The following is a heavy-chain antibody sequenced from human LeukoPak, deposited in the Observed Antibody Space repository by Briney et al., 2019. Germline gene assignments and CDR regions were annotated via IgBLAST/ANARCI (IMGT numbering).Heavy chain of an antibody. V-gene: IGHV3-21*01. CDR3: ARDKAPTIQGSYDY. Sequence: GRSLRLSCAASGFTFSSYSMNWVRQAPGKGLEWVSSISSSSSYIYYADSVKGRFTISRDNAKNSLYLQMNSLRAEDTAVYYCARDKAPTIQGSYDYWGQGTLVTVSS. CDR1: GFTFSSYS. CDR2: ISSSSSYI. D-gene: IGHD1-1*01. J-gene: IGHJ4*02.